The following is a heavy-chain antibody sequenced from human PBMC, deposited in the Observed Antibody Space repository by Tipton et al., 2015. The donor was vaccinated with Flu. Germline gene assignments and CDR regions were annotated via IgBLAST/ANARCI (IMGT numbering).Heavy chain of an antibody. CDR1: GFTFSSYA. CDR3: ARDFSAIAVAGLAHY. Sequence: SLRLSCAASGFTFSSYAMHWVRQAPGKGLEWVAVISYDGSNKYYADSVKGGFTISRDNSKNTLYLQMNSLRAEDTAVYYCARDFSAIAVAGLAHYWGQGTLVTVSS. D-gene: IGHD6-19*01. J-gene: IGHJ4*02. CDR2: ISYDGSNK. V-gene: IGHV3-30*04.